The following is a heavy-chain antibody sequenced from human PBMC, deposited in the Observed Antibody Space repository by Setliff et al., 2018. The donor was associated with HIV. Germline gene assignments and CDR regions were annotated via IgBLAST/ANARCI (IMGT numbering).Heavy chain of an antibody. J-gene: IGHJ6*03. Sequence: SVKVSCKASGGTFSSYGVNWVRQAPGQGLEWMGGIFPFFGSANYAQKFQGRVTITADVSTSTIYMELSSLTSEDTAVYYCARGADGDYRYYMDVWGRGTTVTVS. V-gene: IGHV1-69*13. CDR1: GGTFSSYG. CDR3: ARGADGDYRYYMDV. CDR2: IFPFFGSA. D-gene: IGHD4-17*01.